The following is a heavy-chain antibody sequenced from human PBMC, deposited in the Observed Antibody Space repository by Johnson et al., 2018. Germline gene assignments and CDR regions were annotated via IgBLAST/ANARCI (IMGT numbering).Heavy chain of an antibody. V-gene: IGHV3-53*02. D-gene: IGHD2-8*02. CDR3: GNQILCWWCLLMGREAFDI. J-gene: IGHJ3*02. Sequence: EVQLVETGGGLIQPGGSLRLSCAASGFTVSSNYMSWVRQAPGKGLEWVSVIYSGGSTYYADSVKGRFTISRDNSKNTLYLQMNSLRAEDTAVYLAGNQILCWWCLLMGREAFDIWGQGTMATVSS. CDR2: IYSGGST. CDR1: GFTVSSNY.